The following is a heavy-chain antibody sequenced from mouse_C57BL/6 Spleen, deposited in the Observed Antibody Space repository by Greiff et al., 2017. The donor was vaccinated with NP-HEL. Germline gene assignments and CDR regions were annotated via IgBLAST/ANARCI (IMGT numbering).Heavy chain of an antibody. Sequence: EVQGVESGGDLVKPGGSLKLSCAASGFTFSSYGMSWVRPTPDKRLEWVATISSGGSYTYYPDSVKGRFTISRDNAKNTLYLQMSSLKSEDTAMYYCARHTMITTGGGYYAMDYWGQGTSVTVSS. J-gene: IGHJ4*01. CDR1: GFTFSSYG. CDR3: ARHTMITTGGGYYAMDY. CDR2: ISSGGSYT. D-gene: IGHD2-4*01. V-gene: IGHV5-6*01.